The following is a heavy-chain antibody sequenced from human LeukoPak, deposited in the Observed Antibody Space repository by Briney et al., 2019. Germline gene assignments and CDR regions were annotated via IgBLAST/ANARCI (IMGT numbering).Heavy chain of an antibody. CDR3: ARSRHGSGRGYVFDY. V-gene: IGHV3-21*01. CDR1: GFTFSSYS. CDR2: ISSSSSYI. Sequence: PGGSLRLSCAASGFTFSSYSMNWVRQAPGKGLEWVSSISSSSSYIYYADSVKGRFTISRDNAKNSLYLQMNSLRAEDTAVYYCARSRHGSGRGYVFDYWGQGTLVTVSS. D-gene: IGHD3-10*01. J-gene: IGHJ4*02.